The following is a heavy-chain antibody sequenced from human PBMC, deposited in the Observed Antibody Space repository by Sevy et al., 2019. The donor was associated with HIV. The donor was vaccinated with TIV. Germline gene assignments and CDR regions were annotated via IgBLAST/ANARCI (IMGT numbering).Heavy chain of an antibody. CDR3: AKNTAAAGVGGFDY. CDR2: IQYDGNNK. Sequence: GGSLRLSCAASEFTFSHYGMHWVRQAPGKGLEWVTFIQYDGNNKYYADSVKGQFTISRDNSKNMFFLQMNDLRAEDTALYYCAKNTAAAGVGGFDYWGQGALVTVSS. J-gene: IGHJ4*02. CDR1: EFTFSHYG. D-gene: IGHD6-13*01. V-gene: IGHV3-30*02.